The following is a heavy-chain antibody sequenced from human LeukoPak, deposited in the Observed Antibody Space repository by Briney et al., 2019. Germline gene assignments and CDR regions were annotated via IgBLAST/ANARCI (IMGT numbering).Heavy chain of an antibody. J-gene: IGHJ6*03. CDR2: ITSSRIYI. CDR1: GFTFSTYS. V-gene: IGHV3-21*01. CDR3: ARDLPYYYYMDV. Sequence: GGSLRLSCAASGFTFSTYSMNWVRQAPGKGLEWVSSITSSRIYIYYADSVKGRFTISRDNAKNSLYLQMNSLRAEDTAVYYCARDLPYYYYMDVWGKGTTVTVSS.